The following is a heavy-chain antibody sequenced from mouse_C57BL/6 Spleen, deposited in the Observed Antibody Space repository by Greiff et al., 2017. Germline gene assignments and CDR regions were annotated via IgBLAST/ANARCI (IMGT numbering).Heavy chain of an antibody. CDR2: ISSGSSTI. V-gene: IGHV5-17*01. J-gene: IGHJ1*03. CDR1: GFTFSDYG. D-gene: IGHD2-2*01. CDR3: ARIGYYWYFDV. Sequence: EVQLVESGGGLVKPGGSLKLSCAASGFTFSDYGMHWVRQAPEKGLEWVAYISSGSSTIYYADTVKGRFTISRDNAKNTLFLQMTSLRSEDTAMYYCARIGYYWYFDVWGTGTTVTVSS.